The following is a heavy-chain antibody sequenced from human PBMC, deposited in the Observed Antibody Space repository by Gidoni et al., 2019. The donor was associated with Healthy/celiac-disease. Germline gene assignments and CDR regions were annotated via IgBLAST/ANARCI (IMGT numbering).Heavy chain of an antibody. D-gene: IGHD4-17*01. V-gene: IGHV3-7*01. Sequence: EVQLVESGGGLVQPGGSLRLSCSASAFTFSSYWMSWGRQAPGKGLEWWGNIKQDGSEKYYVDSVKGRVTMSRDNAKNSLYLQMSSLRAEDTAVYYCARDSAHTVTTGGFHYWGQGTLVTVSS. CDR2: IKQDGSEK. CDR1: AFTFSSYW. CDR3: ARDSAHTVTTGGFHY. J-gene: IGHJ4*02.